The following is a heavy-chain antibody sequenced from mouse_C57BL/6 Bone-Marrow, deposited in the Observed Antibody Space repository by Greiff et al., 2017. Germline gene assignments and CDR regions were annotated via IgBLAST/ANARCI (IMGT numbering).Heavy chain of an antibody. D-gene: IGHD2-1*01. CDR1: GYTFTSYW. CDR3: ARNYYGNRYYFGY. Sequence: QVQLQQPGAELVRPGTSVKLSCKASGYTFTSYWLHWVKQRPGQGLEWIGVIDPSDSYTNYNQKFKGKATLTVDTSSSPAYMQLSSLTSEDSAVYYCARNYYGNRYYFGYWGQGTTRTVSS. J-gene: IGHJ2*01. CDR2: IDPSDSYT. V-gene: IGHV1-59*01.